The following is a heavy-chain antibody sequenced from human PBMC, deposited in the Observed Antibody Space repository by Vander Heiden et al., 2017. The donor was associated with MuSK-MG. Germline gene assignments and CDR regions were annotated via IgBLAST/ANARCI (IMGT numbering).Heavy chain of an antibody. V-gene: IGHV3-48*04. CDR1: GLAFSDTS. J-gene: IGHJ4*02. CDR2: ISGPCSTR. Sequence: EVQLVESGGGSVQPGGSLRLSCAASGLAFSDTSFNWVRQAPGKGLEWVSYISGPCSTRYYTDSVKGRFTVSRDNAKNSVYLQRNSLRVEDTAVDYCARVGGGSALGDWGQGALVSVSS. CDR3: ARVGGGSALGD. D-gene: IGHD1-26*01.